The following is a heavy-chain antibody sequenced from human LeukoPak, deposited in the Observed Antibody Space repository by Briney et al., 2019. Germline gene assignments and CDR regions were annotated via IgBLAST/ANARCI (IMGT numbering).Heavy chain of an antibody. CDR1: GYRFTGYY. D-gene: IGHD5-12*01. Sequence: ASAKVSCKASGYRFTGYYMHWVRQAPGQGLEWVGWINANTGGTNYAQKFQGRVTMTRDTSISTAYMELSRLRSDDTAMYYCARGGYSGYESTDYRGQGTLVTVSS. V-gene: IGHV1-2*02. CDR3: ARGGYSGYESTDY. J-gene: IGHJ4*02. CDR2: INANTGGT.